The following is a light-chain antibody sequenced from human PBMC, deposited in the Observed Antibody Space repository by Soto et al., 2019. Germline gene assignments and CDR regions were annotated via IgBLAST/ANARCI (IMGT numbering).Light chain of an antibody. Sequence: QSVLTQPPSVSAAPGQKVTISCSGSSSNIGKNYVSWYQQLPGTAPKLLIYENNKRPSGIPDRMSGSTSGTSATLGITGLQTGDEADYYCGAWDSSLSAGVFGGGTKLTVL. CDR3: GAWDSSLSAGV. CDR1: SSNIGKNY. J-gene: IGLJ3*02. CDR2: ENN. V-gene: IGLV1-51*02.